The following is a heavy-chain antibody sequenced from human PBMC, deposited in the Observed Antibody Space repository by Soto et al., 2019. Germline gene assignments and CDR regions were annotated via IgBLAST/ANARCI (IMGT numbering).Heavy chain of an antibody. CDR1: GFSLSTSGVG. D-gene: IGHD1-20*01. CDR3: AHRPLTGTGKFGFDY. J-gene: IGHJ4*02. Sequence: QITLQESGPTLVKPTQTLTLSCTFSGFSLSTSGVGVGWIRQPPGKALEWLALIYWDDDKRYSPSLKSRLTITKDTSKNQVVLTMTNMDPVDTATYYCAHRPLTGTGKFGFDYWGQGTLVTVSS. CDR2: IYWDDDK. V-gene: IGHV2-5*02.